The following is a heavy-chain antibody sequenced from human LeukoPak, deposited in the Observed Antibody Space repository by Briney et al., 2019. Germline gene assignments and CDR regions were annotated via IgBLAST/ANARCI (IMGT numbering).Heavy chain of an antibody. CDR1: GFTFSSYA. CDR2: ISYDGSNK. CDR3: ARDNRGSIAVAGTFDY. J-gene: IGHJ4*02. V-gene: IGHV3-30-3*01. D-gene: IGHD6-19*01. Sequence: GESMRLSCAPSGFTFSSYAMHWVSQAPGKGLEWVAVISYDGSNKYYADSVKGRFTISRDNSKNTLYLQMNSLRAEDTAVYYCARDNRGSIAVAGTFDYWGQGTLVTVSS.